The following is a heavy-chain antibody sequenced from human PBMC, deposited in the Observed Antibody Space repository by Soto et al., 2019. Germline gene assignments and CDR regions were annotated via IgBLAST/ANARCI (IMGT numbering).Heavy chain of an antibody. CDR1: GFTFSSYW. D-gene: IGHD3-3*01. CDR2: IKQDGSEK. CDR3: ARRGYDFWGGYYRSYYYYGMDV. J-gene: IGHJ6*02. V-gene: IGHV3-7*01. Sequence: HPGGSLRLSCAASGFTFSSYWMSWVRQAPGKGLEWVANIKQDGSEKYYVDSVKGRFTISRDNAKNSLYLQMNSLRAEDTAVYYCARRGYDFWGGYYRSYYYYGMDVWGQGTTVTVSS.